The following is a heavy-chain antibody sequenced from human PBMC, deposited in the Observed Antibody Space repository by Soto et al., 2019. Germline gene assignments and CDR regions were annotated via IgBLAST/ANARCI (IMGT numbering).Heavy chain of an antibody. D-gene: IGHD5-12*01. CDR3: ARDLVPGYTGYSDY. Sequence: ASVKVSCKASGYTFTSYDINWVRLAPGQGLEWMGWISAYNGNTNSAQKFQDRVTLTADTSTSTAYMELRSLRSDDTALYYCARDLVPGYTGYSDYWGQGTLVTVSS. CDR1: GYTFTSYD. V-gene: IGHV1-18*01. J-gene: IGHJ4*02. CDR2: ISAYNGNT.